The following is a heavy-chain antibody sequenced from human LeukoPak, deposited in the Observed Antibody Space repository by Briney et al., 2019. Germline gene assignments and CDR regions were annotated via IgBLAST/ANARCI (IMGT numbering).Heavy chain of an antibody. CDR2: IYYSGGT. V-gene: IGHV4-59*12. Sequence: SETLSLTCTVSGGSISGYYWSWIRQPPGKGLEWIGYIYYSGGTNYNPSLKSRVTISVDTSKNQFSLKLSSVTAADTAVYSCARVNWGVGGFDYWGQGTLVTVSS. CDR3: ARVNWGVGGFDY. J-gene: IGHJ4*02. CDR1: GGSISGYY. D-gene: IGHD7-27*01.